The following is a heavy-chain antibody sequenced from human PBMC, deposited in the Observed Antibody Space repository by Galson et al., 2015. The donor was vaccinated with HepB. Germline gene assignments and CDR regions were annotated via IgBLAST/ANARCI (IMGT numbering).Heavy chain of an antibody. CDR3: AREERDAFDI. V-gene: IGHV3-30*04. CDR1: GFTFSSYA. J-gene: IGHJ3*02. CDR2: ISYDGSNK. Sequence: SLRLSCAASGFTFSSYAMHWVRQAPGKGLEWVAVISYDGSNKYYADSVKGRFTISRDNSKNTLYLQMNSLRAEDTAVYYCAREERDAFDIWGQGTMVTVSS.